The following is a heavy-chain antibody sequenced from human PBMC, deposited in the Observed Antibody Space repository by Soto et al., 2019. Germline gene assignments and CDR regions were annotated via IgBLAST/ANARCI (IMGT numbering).Heavy chain of an antibody. CDR3: ARGGIAARLQH. V-gene: IGHV4-34*01. J-gene: IGHJ1*01. D-gene: IGHD6-6*01. CDR1: GGSFSGYY. CDR2: INHSGST. Sequence: QVQLQQWGAGLLKPSETLSLTCAVYGGSFSGYYWSWIRQPPGRGLEWIGEINHSGSTYYNPSLTSRVTISVDTSTNHFSLKLTSVTAADAAVYHCARGGIAARLQHWGQGTLVTVSS.